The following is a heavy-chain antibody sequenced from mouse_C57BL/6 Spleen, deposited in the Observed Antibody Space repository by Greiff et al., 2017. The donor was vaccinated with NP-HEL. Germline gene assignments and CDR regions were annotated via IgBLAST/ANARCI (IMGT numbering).Heavy chain of an antibody. D-gene: IGHD1-1*01. CDR1: GFTFSNYW. CDR2: IRLKSDNYAT. J-gene: IGHJ3*01. Sequence: GGSMKLSCVASGFTFSNYWMNWVRQSPEKGLEWVAQIRLKSDNYATHYAESVKGRFTISRDDSKSSVYLQMNNLRAEDTGIYYCTEYYGSTPWFAYWGQGTLVTVSA. CDR3: TEYYGSTPWFAY. V-gene: IGHV6-3*01.